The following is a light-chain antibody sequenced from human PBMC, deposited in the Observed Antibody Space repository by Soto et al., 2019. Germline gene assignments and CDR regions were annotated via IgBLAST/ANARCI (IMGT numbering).Light chain of an antibody. CDR2: GAS. J-gene: IGKJ3*01. CDR1: QSVSSSY. V-gene: IGKV3-20*01. Sequence: EIVLTQSPGTLSLSPGERATLSCRASQSVSSSYLALYQQKPGQAPRLLIYGASSRATGIPDRFSGSGSGTDFTLTISRLEPEDFAVYYCQQYGSSEGFTFGPGTKVDIK. CDR3: QQYGSSEGFT.